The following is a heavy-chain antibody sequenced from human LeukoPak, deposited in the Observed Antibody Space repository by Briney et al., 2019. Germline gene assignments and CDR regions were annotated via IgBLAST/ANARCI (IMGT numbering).Heavy chain of an antibody. CDR1: GGPISSSSYY. J-gene: IGHJ4*02. CDR2: IYNSGST. D-gene: IGHD2-2*01. CDR3: ASDCSSTSCYGSDY. V-gene: IGHV4-39*01. Sequence: SETLSLTCTVAGGPISSSSYYWGWIRQPPGKGLEWIGSIYNSGSTYYNPSLKSRVTISVDTSKNQFSLKLSSVTAADTAVYYCASDCSSTSCYGSDYWGQGTLVTVSS.